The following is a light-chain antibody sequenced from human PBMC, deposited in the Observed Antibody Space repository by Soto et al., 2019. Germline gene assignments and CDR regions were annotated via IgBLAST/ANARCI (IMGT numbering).Light chain of an antibody. CDR1: QSVSNNY. Sequence: EIVLTQSPGTLSLSPGERATLSCRASQSVSNNYLAWYQQKPGQAPRLLIYDTSTRATGVPTRFSGSRSGAEFTLTISRLEPEDFAVYYCQQYGSSAWTFGQGTKVDIK. V-gene: IGKV3-20*01. J-gene: IGKJ1*01. CDR2: DTS. CDR3: QQYGSSAWT.